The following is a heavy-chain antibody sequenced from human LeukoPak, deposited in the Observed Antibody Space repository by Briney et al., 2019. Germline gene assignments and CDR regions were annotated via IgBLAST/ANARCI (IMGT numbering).Heavy chain of an antibody. CDR3: ARLSSGRYYEFDN. V-gene: IGHV4-59*01. CDR1: GGSISGYY. D-gene: IGHD1-26*01. J-gene: IGHJ4*02. CDR2: IYYSGSA. Sequence: SETLSLTCTVSGGSISGYYWSWIRQSPGKGLEWIGYIYYSGSADYNPSLKSRLSMSVDTPKNQFSLELRSVTAADTAVHYCARLSSGRYYEFDNWGQGTLVTVSS.